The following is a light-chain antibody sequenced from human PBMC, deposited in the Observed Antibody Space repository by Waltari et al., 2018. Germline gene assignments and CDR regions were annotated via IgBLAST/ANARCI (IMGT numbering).Light chain of an antibody. V-gene: IGLV2-8*01. Sequence: QSALTQPPSASGSPGQSVTISCPGTRSDVGGYNYVSLYQQRPGKAPKRLIYEVTKRPSGVPARFSGSRSGNTASLTVSGLQAEDEADYYCSSYGGSNTLWVFGTGTKVTVL. J-gene: IGLJ1*01. CDR3: SSYGGSNTLWV. CDR2: EVT. CDR1: RSDVGGYNY.